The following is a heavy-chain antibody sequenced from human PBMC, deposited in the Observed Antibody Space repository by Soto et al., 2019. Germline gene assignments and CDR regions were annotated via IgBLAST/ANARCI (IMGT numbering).Heavy chain of an antibody. V-gene: IGHV1-69*01. CDR2: IIPIFGTA. CDR1: GGTFSSYA. Sequence: QVQLVQSGAEVQKPGSSVKVSCKASGGTFSSYAISWVRQAPGQGLEWMGGIIPIFGTANYAQKLQGRVTISADESTSTTYMELSSLGSEDTAVYYCASARKDIVVVPAAIPVYYYYYYGMDVWGQGTTVTVSS. CDR3: ASARKDIVVVPAAIPVYYYYYYGMDV. J-gene: IGHJ6*02. D-gene: IGHD2-2*02.